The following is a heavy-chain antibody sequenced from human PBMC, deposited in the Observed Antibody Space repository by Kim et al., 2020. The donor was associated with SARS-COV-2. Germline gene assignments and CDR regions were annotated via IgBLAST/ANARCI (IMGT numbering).Heavy chain of an antibody. CDR3: ARVQWRWELRWKGTNYYYYRGV. J-gene: IGHJ6*03. D-gene: IGHD1-26*01. Sequence: GGSLRLSCAASGFTFSSYWMSWVRQAPGKGLEWVANIKQDGSEKYYVDSVKGRFTISRDNAKNSLYLQMNSLRAEDTAVYYCARVQWRWELRWKGTNYYYYRGVWGKGTTVTVSS. V-gene: IGHV3-7*01. CDR1: GFTFSSYW. CDR2: IKQDGSEK.